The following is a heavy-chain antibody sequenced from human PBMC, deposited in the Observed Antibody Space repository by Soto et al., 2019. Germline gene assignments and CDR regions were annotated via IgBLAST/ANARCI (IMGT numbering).Heavy chain of an antibody. J-gene: IGHJ4*02. CDR3: ARDGGYGSGSYRFDY. V-gene: IGHV4-31*03. Sequence: QVQLQESGPGLVKPSETLSLTCTVSGGSISSGGYYWSWIRQHPGKGLEWIGYIYYSGSTSYNPSLQSRVTISIETSKNQFSLKLSSMSAADTAVYYCARDGGYGSGSYRFDYWGQGTLVTVSS. CDR1: GGSISSGGYY. CDR2: IYYSGST. D-gene: IGHD3-10*01.